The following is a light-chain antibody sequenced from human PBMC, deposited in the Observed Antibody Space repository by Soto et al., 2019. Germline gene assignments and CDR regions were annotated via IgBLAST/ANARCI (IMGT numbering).Light chain of an antibody. Sequence: EIVMTQSPGTLSVSPGERATVSCRSSQSVSSNLAWYRQKPGQAPRLLIYGASTRATGIPARFSGSGSGTEFTLTISSLQSEDFAVYYCQQYNNWPPITFGQGTRLEIK. V-gene: IGKV3-15*01. CDR3: QQYNNWPPIT. J-gene: IGKJ5*01. CDR1: QSVSSN. CDR2: GAS.